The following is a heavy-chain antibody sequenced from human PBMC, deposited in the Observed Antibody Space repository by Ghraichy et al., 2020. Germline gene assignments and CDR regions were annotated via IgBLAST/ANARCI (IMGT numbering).Heavy chain of an antibody. CDR2: ISGSGGST. Sequence: GGSLRLSCAASGFTFSSYAMSWVRQAPGKGLEWVSAISGSGGSTYYADSVKGRFTISRDNSKNTLYLQMNSLRAEDTAVYYCAKAYYYDSSGYLYAFDIWGQGTMVTVSS. CDR3: AKAYYYDSSGYLYAFDI. V-gene: IGHV3-23*01. CDR1: GFTFSSYA. D-gene: IGHD3-22*01. J-gene: IGHJ3*02.